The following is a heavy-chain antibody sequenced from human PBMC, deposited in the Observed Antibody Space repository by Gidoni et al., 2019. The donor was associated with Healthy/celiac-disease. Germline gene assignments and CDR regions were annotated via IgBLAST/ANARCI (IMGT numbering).Heavy chain of an antibody. D-gene: IGHD6-19*01. V-gene: IGHV4-34*01. CDR1: GGSFSGYY. CDR2: INHSGST. Sequence: QVQLQQWGAGLLKPSETLSLPCAVYGGSFSGYYWSWIRQPPGKGLEWIGEINHSGSTNYNPSLKSRVTISVDTSKNQFSLKLSSVTAADTAVYYCASIAVAGSRYYYGMDVWGQGTTVTVSS. J-gene: IGHJ6*02. CDR3: ASIAVAGSRYYYGMDV.